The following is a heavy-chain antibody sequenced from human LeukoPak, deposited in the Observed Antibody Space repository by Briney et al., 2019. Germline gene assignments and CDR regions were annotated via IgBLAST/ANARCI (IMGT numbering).Heavy chain of an antibody. CDR3: ARLFGGKEVDY. CDR2: VYPGDSDT. J-gene: IGHJ4*02. V-gene: IGHV5-51*01. CDR1: GYTFTSYW. Sequence: GESLKISCKGSGYTFTSYWIGWVRQKPGKGLEWMGIVYPGDSDTRYSPSFQGQVTISADRSITTAYLQWSSLKASDTAMYYCARLFGGKEVDYWGQGALVTVSS. D-gene: IGHD4-23*01.